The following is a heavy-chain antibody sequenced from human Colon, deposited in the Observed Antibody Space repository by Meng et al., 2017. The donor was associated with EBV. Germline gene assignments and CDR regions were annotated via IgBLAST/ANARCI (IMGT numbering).Heavy chain of an antibody. Sequence: VPTTGSGPGLVKPSQTLSLTGTVSGGSISSGGYYWSWIRQHPGKGLEWIGYIHSSGSTYYNPSLRSRLTISVDTSKNQFSLKLSSVTAADTAVYYCARASYGSGSPLGESWFDPWGQGTLVTVSS. D-gene: IGHD3-10*01. J-gene: IGHJ5*02. CDR1: GGSISSGGYY. V-gene: IGHV4-31*03. CDR2: IHSSGST. CDR3: ARASYGSGSPLGESWFDP.